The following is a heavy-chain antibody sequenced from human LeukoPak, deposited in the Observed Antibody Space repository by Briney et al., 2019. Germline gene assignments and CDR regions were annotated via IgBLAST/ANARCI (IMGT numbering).Heavy chain of an antibody. Sequence: PGGSLRLSCAASGFTFSCYALSWVRQAPGKGLQWVSSVSDSGGSTYYADSVKGRFTISRDNSKNTLYLQMNSLRAEDTAVYYCAKGDGYNYDNWFDPWGQGTLVTVSS. J-gene: IGHJ5*02. CDR3: AKGDGYNYDNWFDP. CDR2: VSDSGGST. D-gene: IGHD5-24*01. CDR1: GFTFSCYA. V-gene: IGHV3-23*01.